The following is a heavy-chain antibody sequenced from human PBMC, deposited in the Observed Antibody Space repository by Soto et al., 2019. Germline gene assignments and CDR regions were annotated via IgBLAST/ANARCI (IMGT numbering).Heavy chain of an antibody. CDR1: GYTFTGYY. D-gene: IGHD3-10*01. CDR3: ARENPGLSGSYPYYYYGMDV. V-gene: IGHV1-2*04. Sequence: QVQLVQSGAEVKKPGASVKVSCKASGYTFTGYYMHWVRQAPGQGLEWMGWINPNSGGTNYAQKFQGWVTMTRDTSISTAYMELSRLRSDDTAVYYCARENPGLSGSYPYYYYGMDVWGQGTTVTVSS. J-gene: IGHJ6*02. CDR2: INPNSGGT.